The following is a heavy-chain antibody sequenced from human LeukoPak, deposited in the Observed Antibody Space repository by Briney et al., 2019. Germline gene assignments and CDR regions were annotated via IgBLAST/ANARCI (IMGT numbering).Heavy chain of an antibody. D-gene: IGHD5-24*01. CDR1: XFTFXXXA. CDR3: ARDGPVEMATNGAFDI. CDR2: ISSNGGST. J-gene: IGHJ3*02. V-gene: IGHV3-64*01. Sequence: RLXXAXXXFTFXXXAMXXVRXXXXXXXXXVSXISSNGGSTYYANSVKGRFTISRDNSKNTLYLQMGSLRAEDMAVYYCARDGPVEMATNGAFDIWGQGTMVTVSS.